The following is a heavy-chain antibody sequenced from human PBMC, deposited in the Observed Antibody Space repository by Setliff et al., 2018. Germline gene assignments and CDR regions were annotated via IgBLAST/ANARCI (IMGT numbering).Heavy chain of an antibody. CDR1: GYSISSGYY. CDR3: ARGGGNEAWFDP. CDR2: INHSGST. D-gene: IGHD1-1*01. V-gene: IGHV4-38-2*02. Sequence: SETLSLTCTVSGYSISSGYYWSWIRQPPGKGLEWIGEINHSGSTNYNPSLKSRVTISVDTSKNQFSLKLSSVTAADTAVYYCARGGGNEAWFDPWGQGTLVTVSS. J-gene: IGHJ5*02.